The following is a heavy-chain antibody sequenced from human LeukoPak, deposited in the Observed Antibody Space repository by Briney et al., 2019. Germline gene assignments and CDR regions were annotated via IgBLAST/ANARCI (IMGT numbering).Heavy chain of an antibody. Sequence: PSETLSLTCTVSGGSISSYYWSWIRQPPGKGLEWIGYIYYTGSTSYNPSLKSRVTISMDTSKNQFSLKLSSVTAADSAVYYCARSDHSGSGTYTEFDAFDIWGQGPMVTVSS. CDR1: GGSISSYY. CDR2: IYYTGST. CDR3: ARSDHSGSGTYTEFDAFDI. J-gene: IGHJ3*02. D-gene: IGHD3-10*01. V-gene: IGHV4-59*01.